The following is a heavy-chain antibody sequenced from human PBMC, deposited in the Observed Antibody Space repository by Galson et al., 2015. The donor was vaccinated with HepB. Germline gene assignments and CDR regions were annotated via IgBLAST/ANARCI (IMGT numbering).Heavy chain of an antibody. CDR3: ARENMGYSSSSGAFDI. V-gene: IGHV4-59*01. Sequence: LSLTCTVSGGSISSYYWSWIRQPPGKGLEWIGYIYYSGSTNYNPSLKSRVTISVDTSKNQFSLKLSSVTAADTAVYYCARENMGYSSSSGAFDIWGQGTMVTVSS. CDR2: IYYSGST. J-gene: IGHJ3*02. D-gene: IGHD6-6*01. CDR1: GGSISSYY.